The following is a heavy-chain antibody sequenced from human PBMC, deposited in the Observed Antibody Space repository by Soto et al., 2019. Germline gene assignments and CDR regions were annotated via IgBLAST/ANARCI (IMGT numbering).Heavy chain of an antibody. J-gene: IGHJ5*02. D-gene: IGHD4-17*01. Sequence: PVGSLRLSCAASGFTLSSYWMHWVRQAPGKGLVWVSRINSDGSSTSYADSVKGRFTISRDNAKNTLYLQMNSLRAEDTAVYYCARDPPGYGDYVLESDNWFDPWGQGTLVTVSS. CDR2: INSDGSST. V-gene: IGHV3-74*01. CDR3: ARDPPGYGDYVLESDNWFDP. CDR1: GFTLSSYW.